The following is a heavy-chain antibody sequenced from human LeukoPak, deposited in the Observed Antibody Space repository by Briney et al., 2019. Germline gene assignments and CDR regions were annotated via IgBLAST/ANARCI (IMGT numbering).Heavy chain of an antibody. Sequence: GGSLRLSCAASGFTVSSYWMSWVRQAPGKGLEWVANIKQEGSEKYYVASVKGRFTISRDNAKNSLYLQMNSLRAEDTAVYYCARFSPPRISYYYYGMDVWGQGTTVTVSS. CDR3: ARFSPPRISYYYYGMDV. CDR2: IKQEGSEK. J-gene: IGHJ6*02. V-gene: IGHV3-7*04. CDR1: GFTVSSYW.